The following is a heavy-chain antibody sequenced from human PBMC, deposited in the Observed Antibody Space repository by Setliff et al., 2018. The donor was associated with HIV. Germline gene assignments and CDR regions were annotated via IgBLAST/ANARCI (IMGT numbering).Heavy chain of an antibody. CDR3: ATDGAPGLSELAATGYFDL. CDR1: GYTLTELS. CDR2: FDPEEIET. Sequence: GASVKVSCKVSGYTLTELSMHWVRQAPGKGLEWMGGFDPEEIETVYAQKFQGRVTMTQDMSTDIASMELRSLRSEDTAVYYCATDGAPGLSELAATGYFDLWGRGTLVTVSS. D-gene: IGHD6-19*01. V-gene: IGHV1-24*01. J-gene: IGHJ2*01.